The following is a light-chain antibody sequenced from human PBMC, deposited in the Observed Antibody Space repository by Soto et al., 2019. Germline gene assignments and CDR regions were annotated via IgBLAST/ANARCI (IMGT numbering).Light chain of an antibody. CDR2: GAS. CDR3: QQYGSSPQT. J-gene: IGKJ1*01. Sequence: EIVLTQSPGTLSLSPVERATLSCRSSQSVSSDSLAWYQHKLGQAPRLLIYGASTRATGIPDRFSGSGSGTDFTLTISRLEPEDFAVFYCQQYGSSPQTFGQGTKVDIK. V-gene: IGKV3-20*01. CDR1: QSVSSDS.